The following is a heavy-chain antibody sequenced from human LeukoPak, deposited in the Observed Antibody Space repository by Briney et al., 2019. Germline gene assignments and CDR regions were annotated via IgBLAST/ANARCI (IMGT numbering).Heavy chain of an antibody. D-gene: IGHD3-22*01. CDR3: AREASSSGYLLDY. V-gene: IGHV3-30-3*01. Sequence: GGSLRLSCAASGFTFSSYAMHWVRQAPGKGLEWVAVISYDGSNKYYADSVKGRFTISRDNSKNTLYLQMNSLRAEDTAVYYCAREASSSGYLLDYWGQGTLVTVSS. CDR1: GFTFSSYA. CDR2: ISYDGSNK. J-gene: IGHJ4*02.